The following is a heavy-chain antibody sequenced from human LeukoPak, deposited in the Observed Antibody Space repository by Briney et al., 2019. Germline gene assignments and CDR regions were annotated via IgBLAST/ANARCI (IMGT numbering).Heavy chain of an antibody. CDR3: AKTDGYFGY. D-gene: IGHD2-21*02. CDR2: VYYSGNT. V-gene: IGHV4-59*08. CDR1: GGSFSGYY. Sequence: PSETLSLTCAVYGGSFSGYYCSWIRQSPGKGLEWIGYVYYSGNTNYNPSLKSRVTISVDTSKKQFSLKLTSVTAADTAVYYCAKTDGYFGYWGQGALVTVSS. J-gene: IGHJ4*02.